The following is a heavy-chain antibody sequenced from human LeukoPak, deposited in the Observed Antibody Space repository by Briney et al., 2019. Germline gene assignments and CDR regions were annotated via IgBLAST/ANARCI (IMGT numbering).Heavy chain of an antibody. CDR1: GFTFSSYW. V-gene: IGHV3-74*01. Sequence: GGSLRLSCAASGFTFSSYWMHWVRQAPGKGLVWVSRINSDGSSTSYADSVKGRFTISRDNAKNTLYLQMNSLRAEDTAVYYCARGRNIGLSSYDSSGYHFDYWGQGTLVTVSS. D-gene: IGHD3-22*01. J-gene: IGHJ4*02. CDR3: ARGRNIGLSSYDSSGYHFDY. CDR2: INSDGSST.